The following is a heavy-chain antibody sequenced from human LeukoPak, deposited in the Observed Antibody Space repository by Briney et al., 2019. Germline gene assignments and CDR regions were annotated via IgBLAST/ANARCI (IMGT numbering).Heavy chain of an antibody. CDR2: ISDSGNT. J-gene: IGHJ4*02. Sequence: SETLSLTCTVSGASINNSTYYWGWIRQLPGKGLEWIGTISDSGNTYFNPSLKSRVTISVDTSKNQFSLKLSSVTAADTAVYYCARHWYSSGFDYWGQGTLVTVSS. CDR3: ARHWYSSGFDY. CDR1: GASINNSTYY. V-gene: IGHV4-39*01. D-gene: IGHD6-19*01.